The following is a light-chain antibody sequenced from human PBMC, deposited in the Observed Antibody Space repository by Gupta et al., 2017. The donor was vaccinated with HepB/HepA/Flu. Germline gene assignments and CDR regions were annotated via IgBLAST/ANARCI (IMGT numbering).Light chain of an antibody. CDR3: SSYGGYYRAV. CDR1: SSDVGGYTY. J-gene: IGLJ1*01. V-gene: IGLV2-8*01. CDR2: EVT. Sequence: QSALTQPPSASGSLGQSVTISCLGTSSDVGGYTYVSWYQQYPGQAPKLMIYEVTKRPSGVPDRFSGSKSGNTASLTVSGLQAEDEADYYCSSYGGYYRAVFGTGTKVTVL.